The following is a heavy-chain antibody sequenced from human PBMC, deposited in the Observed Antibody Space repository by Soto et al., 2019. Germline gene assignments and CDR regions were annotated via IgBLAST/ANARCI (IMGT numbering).Heavy chain of an antibody. Sequence: AHLVESGGDLVKPGGCLRLSCAASGITFINAWMSWVRQVPGKGLEWVGRIKNKADGGTIDYAAPVRGRFTISRDDSKDTLVLQMNSLETEDTAVYYCTTDPGDYEDFWGQGTLVTVSS. D-gene: IGHD4-17*01. CDR3: TTDPGDYEDF. V-gene: IGHV3-15*01. CDR1: GITFINAW. J-gene: IGHJ4*02. CDR2: IKNKADGGTI.